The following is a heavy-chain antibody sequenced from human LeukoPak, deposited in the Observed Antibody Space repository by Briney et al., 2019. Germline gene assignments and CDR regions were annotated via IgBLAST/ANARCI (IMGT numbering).Heavy chain of an antibody. D-gene: IGHD6-19*01. CDR2: IYTTGST. Sequence: SETLSLTCSVSGDSISSDYWSWIRQLAGKGLEWIGRIYTTGSTNYNPSLKSRVTMSVDMSKNQFSLKLSSVPAADTAVYYCASASGYWGQGTLVTVSS. CDR3: ASASGY. V-gene: IGHV4-4*07. CDR1: GDSISSDY. J-gene: IGHJ4*02.